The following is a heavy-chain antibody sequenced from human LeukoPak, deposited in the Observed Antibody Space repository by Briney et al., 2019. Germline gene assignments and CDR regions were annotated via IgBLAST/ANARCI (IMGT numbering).Heavy chain of an antibody. V-gene: IGHV4-39*01. D-gene: IGHD3-22*01. CDR3: ARATYYYDSSGYYYYYYYYMDV. J-gene: IGHJ6*03. Sequence: SETLSLTCTVSGGSISSSSYYWGWIRQPPGKGLEWIGSIYYSGSTYYNPSLKSRVTISVGTSKNQFSLKLSSVTAADTAVYYCARATYYYDSSGYYYYYYYYMDVWGKGTTVTVSS. CDR2: IYYSGST. CDR1: GGSISSSSYY.